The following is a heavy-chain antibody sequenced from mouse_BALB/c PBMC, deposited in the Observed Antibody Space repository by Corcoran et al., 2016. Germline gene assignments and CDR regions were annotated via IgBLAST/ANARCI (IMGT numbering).Heavy chain of an antibody. V-gene: IGHV9-1*02. CDR1: GYTFTNYG. Sequence: QIQLVQSGPELKKPGETVKISCKASGYTFTNYGMNWVKQAPGKGLKWMGWINTYTGEPTYADDFKGRFAFSLETSASTAYLQINNLKNEDMATYFCARRWLLSYAMDYGGQGTSVTVSS. D-gene: IGHD2-3*01. CDR3: ARRWLLSYAMDY. CDR2: INTYTGEP. J-gene: IGHJ4*01.